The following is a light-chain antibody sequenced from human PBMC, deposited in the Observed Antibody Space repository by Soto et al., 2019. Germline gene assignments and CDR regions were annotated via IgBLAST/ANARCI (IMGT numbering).Light chain of an antibody. CDR1: QSVSSSY. CDR3: QQYGSSPIT. V-gene: IGKV3-20*01. CDR2: GAS. Sequence: EIVFTQSPGTLSFSPGERATLSCRASQSVSSSYLAWYQQKPGQAPRLLIYGASSRATGIPDRFSGSGSGTDFTLTISRLEPEDFAVYYCQQYGSSPITFGPGTKVDIK. J-gene: IGKJ3*01.